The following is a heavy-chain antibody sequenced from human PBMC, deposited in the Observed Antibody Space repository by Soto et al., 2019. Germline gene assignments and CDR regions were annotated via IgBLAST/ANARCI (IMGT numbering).Heavy chain of an antibody. V-gene: IGHV3-23*01. D-gene: IGHD3-9*01. CDR1: GFTFSSYA. CDR3: TKEVPSYDVLTGYYLSSTFDY. CDR2: ISGSGVST. Sequence: EVQLLESGGGLVQPGGSLRLSCAASGFTFSSYALNWVRQAPGKGLEWVSGISGSGVSTYYADSVKGRFTISRDNSKNTLYLQMNSLRAEDTAVHYCTKEVPSYDVLTGYYLSSTFDYWGQGTLVTVSS. J-gene: IGHJ4*01.